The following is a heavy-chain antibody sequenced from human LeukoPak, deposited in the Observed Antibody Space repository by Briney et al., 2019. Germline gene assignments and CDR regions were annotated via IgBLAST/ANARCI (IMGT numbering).Heavy chain of an antibody. Sequence: PSETLSLTCTVSGDSINNYYWSWIRQPPGKGLEWIGYIFYSGGTKYNPSLKSRVAISIAMSKNQFSLKLSSVTAADTAVYYCARSLTELAAFDIWGQGTMVTVSS. CDR2: IFYSGGT. J-gene: IGHJ3*02. CDR1: GDSINNYY. V-gene: IGHV4-59*08. CDR3: ARSLTELAAFDI. D-gene: IGHD1-1*01.